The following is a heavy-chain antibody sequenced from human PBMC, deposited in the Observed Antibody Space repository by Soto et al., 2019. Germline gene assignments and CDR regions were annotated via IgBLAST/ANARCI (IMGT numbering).Heavy chain of an antibody. Sequence: QVQLVESGGGLVKPGGSLRLSCAASGFTFSDYYMSWIRQAPGKGLEWVSYINSSSSYTNYADSVKGRCTISRDNAKNSVCLQMNSLRAEDTAVYYCARIITAAGGRRYFDLWGRGTLVTVSS. CDR1: GFTFSDYY. CDR3: ARIITAAGGRRYFDL. D-gene: IGHD6-13*01. J-gene: IGHJ2*01. V-gene: IGHV3-11*05. CDR2: INSSSSYT.